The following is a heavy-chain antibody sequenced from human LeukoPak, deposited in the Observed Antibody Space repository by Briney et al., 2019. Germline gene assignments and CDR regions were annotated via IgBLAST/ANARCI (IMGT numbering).Heavy chain of an antibody. D-gene: IGHD2-21*02. Sequence: PGGSLRLSCAASGFTFSSYAMHWVRQAPGKGLEWVAVISYDGSNKYYADSVKGRFTISRDNSKNTLYLQMNSLRAEDTAVYYCARYCGGDCYAPESYFDYWGQGTLVTVSS. CDR2: ISYDGSNK. CDR3: ARYCGGDCYAPESYFDY. V-gene: IGHV3-30-3*01. CDR1: GFTFSSYA. J-gene: IGHJ4*02.